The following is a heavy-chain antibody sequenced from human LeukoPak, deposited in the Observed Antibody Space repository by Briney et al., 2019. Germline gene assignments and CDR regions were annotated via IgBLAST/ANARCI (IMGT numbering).Heavy chain of an antibody. CDR1: GGTFSSYA. CDR3: ATIRYDFWKRYYYYGMDV. Sequence: GASVKVSCKASGGTFSSYAISWVRQAPGKGLEWMGGFDPEDGETIYAQKFQGRVTMTEDTSTDTAYMELSSLRSEDTAVYYCATIRYDFWKRYYYYGMDVWGQGTTVTVSS. V-gene: IGHV1-24*01. D-gene: IGHD3-3*01. J-gene: IGHJ6*02. CDR2: FDPEDGET.